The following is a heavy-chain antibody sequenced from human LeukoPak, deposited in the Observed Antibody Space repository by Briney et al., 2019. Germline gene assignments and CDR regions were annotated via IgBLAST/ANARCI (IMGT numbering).Heavy chain of an antibody. D-gene: IGHD2-21*02. V-gene: IGHV3-23*01. J-gene: IGHJ3*02. CDR3: AKVLLAYCGGDCSGAFDI. Sequence: GGSLRLSCAASGFTFSSYAMSWVRQAPGKGLEWVSAISGSGGSTYYADSVKGRFTISRDNSKNTLYLQMNSLRAEDTAVYYCAKVLLAYCGGDCSGAFDIWGQGTMVTVSS. CDR1: GFTFSSYA. CDR2: ISGSGGST.